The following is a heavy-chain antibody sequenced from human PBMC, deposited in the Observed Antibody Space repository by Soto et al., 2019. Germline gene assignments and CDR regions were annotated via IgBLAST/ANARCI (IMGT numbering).Heavy chain of an antibody. CDR2: INPNSGGT. V-gene: IGHV1-2*02. D-gene: IGHD3-22*01. J-gene: IGHJ4*02. CDR3: ARDLGTYYDSSGYHFDY. CDR1: GYTFTGYY. Sequence: GASVKVSCKASGYTFTGYYMHWVRQAPGQGLKWMGWINPNSGGTNYAQKFQGRVTMTRDTSISTAYMELSRLRSDDTAVYYCARDLGTYYDSSGYHFDYWGQGTLVTVSS.